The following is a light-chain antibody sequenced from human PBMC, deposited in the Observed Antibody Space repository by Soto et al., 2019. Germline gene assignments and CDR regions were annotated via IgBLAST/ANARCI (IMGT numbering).Light chain of an antibody. V-gene: IGLV1-40*01. CDR2: GNS. CDR3: QSYDSSLAV. Sequence: QSVLTQPPSVSGAPGQRVTISCTGSSSNIGAGYDVHWYQQLPGTAPKLLIYGNSNRPSGVPDRFSGSKSGTSASLAITGLQDEDDADYYCQSYDSSLAVFGGGTKLTVL. CDR1: SSNIGAGYD. J-gene: IGLJ2*01.